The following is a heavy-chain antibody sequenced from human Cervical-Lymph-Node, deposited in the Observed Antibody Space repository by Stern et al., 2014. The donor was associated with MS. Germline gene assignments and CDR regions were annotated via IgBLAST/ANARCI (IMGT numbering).Heavy chain of an antibody. J-gene: IGHJ4*02. Sequence: QVQLQESGPGLVKPSETLSLTCTVSGGSISSYYWSWIRQPPGKGLEWIGYIYYSGSTNYNPSLKSRVTISVDTSKNQFSLKLSSVTAADTAVYYCARGELHFDYWGQGTLVTVSS. D-gene: IGHD1-7*01. V-gene: IGHV4-59*01. CDR2: IYYSGST. CDR3: ARGELHFDY. CDR1: GGSISSYY.